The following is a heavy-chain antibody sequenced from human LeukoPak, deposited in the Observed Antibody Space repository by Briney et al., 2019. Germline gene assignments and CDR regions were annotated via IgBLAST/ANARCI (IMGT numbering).Heavy chain of an antibody. D-gene: IGHD2-15*01. CDR3: ASPRPYCSGGSCYSGGPFDY. V-gene: IGHV3-21*01. J-gene: IGHJ4*02. Sequence: GGSLRLSCAASGFTFSSYSMNWVRQAPGKGLEWVSSISSSSSYIYYAGSVKGRFTISRDNAKNSLYLQMNSLRAEDTAVYYCASPRPYCSGGSCYSGGPFDYWGRGTLVTVSS. CDR1: GFTFSSYS. CDR2: ISSSSSYI.